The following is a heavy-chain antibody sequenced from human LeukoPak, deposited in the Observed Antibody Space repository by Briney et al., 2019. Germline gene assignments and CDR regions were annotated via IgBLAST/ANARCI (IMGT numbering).Heavy chain of an antibody. CDR2: IYYSGST. CDR1: GGSISSSSYY. D-gene: IGHD3-9*01. V-gene: IGHV4-39*01. J-gene: IGHJ4*02. Sequence: SETLSLTCTVSGGSISSSSYYWGWIRQPPGKGLEWIGSIYYSGSTYYNPSLKSRVTISVDTSKNQFSLKLSSVTAADTAVYYCARHGTVLRYFDWLPPPAGFDHWGQGTLVTVSS. CDR3: ARHGTVLRYFDWLPPPAGFDH.